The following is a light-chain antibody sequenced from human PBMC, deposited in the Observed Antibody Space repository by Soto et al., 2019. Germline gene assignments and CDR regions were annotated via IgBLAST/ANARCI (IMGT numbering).Light chain of an antibody. J-gene: IGLJ3*02. Sequence: QSALTQPRSVSGSPGQSVTISCTGTSNDVGGYHYVSWYQHHPGKAPKLVIFDVNRRPSGVPHRFSGSKSDNTASLTISGLQAEDEADYYCSSYTSTATRVFGGGTQL. V-gene: IGLV2-11*01. CDR3: SSYTSTATRV. CDR2: DVN. CDR1: SNDVGGYHY.